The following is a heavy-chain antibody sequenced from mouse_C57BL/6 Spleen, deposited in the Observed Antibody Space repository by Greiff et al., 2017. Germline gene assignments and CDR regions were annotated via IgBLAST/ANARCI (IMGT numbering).Heavy chain of an antibody. CDR3: ARDGYYSFDY. CDR2: ISYDGSN. V-gene: IGHV3-6*01. Sequence: VQLKESGPGLVKPSQSLSLTCSVTGYSITSGYYWNWIRQFPGNKLEWMGYISYDGSNNYNPSLKNRISITRDTSKNQFFLKLNPVTTEDTATYYCARDGYYSFDYWGQGTTLTVSS. J-gene: IGHJ2*01. CDR1: GYSITSGYY. D-gene: IGHD2-3*01.